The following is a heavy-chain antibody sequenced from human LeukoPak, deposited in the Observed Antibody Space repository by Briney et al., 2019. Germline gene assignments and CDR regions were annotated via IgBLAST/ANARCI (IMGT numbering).Heavy chain of an antibody. V-gene: IGHV3-11*01. J-gene: IGHJ4*02. D-gene: IGHD5-18*01. CDR1: YY. CDR2: ISSSGSTI. CDR3: ARDFLQLALDY. Sequence: YYWGWIRQAPGKGLEWVSYISSSGSTIYYADSVKGRFTISRDNAKNSLYLQMNSLRAEDTAVYYCARDFLQLALDYWGQGTLVTVSS.